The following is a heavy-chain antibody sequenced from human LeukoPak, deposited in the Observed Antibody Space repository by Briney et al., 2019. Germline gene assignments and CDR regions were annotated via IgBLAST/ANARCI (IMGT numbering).Heavy chain of an antibody. Sequence: SSETLSLTCTVSGGSISSHYWSWIRQPPGKGLEWIGYIHYSGSTNYNPSLKSRVTISVDTSKNQFSLKLSSVTAADTAVYYCARDRYGYDSSFDYWGQGTLVTVSS. J-gene: IGHJ4*02. CDR3: ARDRYGYDSSFDY. CDR1: GGSISSHY. CDR2: IHYSGST. D-gene: IGHD5-12*01. V-gene: IGHV4-59*11.